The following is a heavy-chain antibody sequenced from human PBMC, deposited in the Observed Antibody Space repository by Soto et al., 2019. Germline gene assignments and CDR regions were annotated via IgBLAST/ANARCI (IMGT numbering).Heavy chain of an antibody. V-gene: IGHV4-34*01. D-gene: IGHD2-15*01. CDR1: GGSFSGYY. Sequence: TLSLTCSVYGGSFSGYYWSWIRQPPGKGLEWIGEINHSGSTNYNPSLKSRFTISVDTSKNQFSLKLSSVTAADTAVYYCARSGGSWANNWFDPWGQGTLVTVSS. CDR3: ARSGGSWANNWFDP. CDR2: INHSGST. J-gene: IGHJ5*02.